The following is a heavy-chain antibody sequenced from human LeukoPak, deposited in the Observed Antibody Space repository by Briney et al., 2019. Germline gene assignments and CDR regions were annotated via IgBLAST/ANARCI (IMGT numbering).Heavy chain of an antibody. V-gene: IGHV3-21*01. D-gene: IGHD2-2*01. CDR3: ASLTVVPAAMKDYYYMDV. J-gene: IGHJ6*03. CDR2: ITSSSSYA. Sequence: PGGSLRLSCEASGFTFSTYNMNWVHQAPGKRLEWVSSITSSSSYAFYADSVKGRFTISRDNAKSSLYLQMNNLRAEDTAVYYCASLTVVPAAMKDYYYMDVWGKGTTVTISS. CDR1: GFTFSTYN.